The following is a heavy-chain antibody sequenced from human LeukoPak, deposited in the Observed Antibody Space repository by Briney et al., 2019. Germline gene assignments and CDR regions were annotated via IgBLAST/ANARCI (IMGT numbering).Heavy chain of an antibody. V-gene: IGHV3-21*01. D-gene: IGHD4-17*01. CDR2: ISSSSSYT. CDR1: GFTFSNAW. J-gene: IGHJ4*02. Sequence: GGSLRLSCAASGFTFSNAWMNWVRQAPGKGLEWVSSISSSSSYTYYADSVKGRFTISRDNAKNSLYLQMNSLRAEDTAVYYCARARKVYGGYRHFDYWGQGTLVTVSS. CDR3: ARARKVYGGYRHFDY.